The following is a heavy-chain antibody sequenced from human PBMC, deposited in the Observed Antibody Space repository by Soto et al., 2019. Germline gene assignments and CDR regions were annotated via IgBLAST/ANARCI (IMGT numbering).Heavy chain of an antibody. V-gene: IGHV1-3*05. CDR1: GYTFTSYA. CDR3: PRDLSGFDP. Sequence: QVQLVQSGAEERKPGASVKVSCRSSGYTFTSYAMHWVRQARGPRLEWMGWINAGNGNTKYSQKFQGRVTITRDTSANTAYMELSSLRSEDTAVYYCPRDLSGFDPWGQGTLVTVSS. CDR2: INAGNGNT. J-gene: IGHJ5*02.